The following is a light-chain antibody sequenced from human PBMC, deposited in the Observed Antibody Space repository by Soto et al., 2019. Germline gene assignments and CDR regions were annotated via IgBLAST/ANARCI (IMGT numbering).Light chain of an antibody. Sequence: QSVRSQPASGSGSPGQSITISCTGTSSDVGSNDLVSWYQQHPGKAPKLMIYEVSKRPSGISNRFSGSKSGNTASLTISGLQAEDEGDYYCCSYVGRSDSYVFGAGTKVTVL. CDR3: CSYVGRSDSYV. CDR2: EVS. CDR1: SSDVGSNDL. J-gene: IGLJ1*01. V-gene: IGLV2-23*02.